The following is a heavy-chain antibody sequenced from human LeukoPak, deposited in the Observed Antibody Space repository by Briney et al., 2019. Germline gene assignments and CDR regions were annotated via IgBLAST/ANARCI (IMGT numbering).Heavy chain of an antibody. Sequence: ASVKVSCKVSGYTLTELSMHWVRQAPGKGLEWMGGFDPEDGETIYAQKFQGRVTVARDTSTSTVHMELSGLRSEDTAVYYCARDQEGFDYWGQGTLVTVSS. V-gene: IGHV1-24*01. CDR3: ARDQEGFDY. CDR1: GYTLTELS. CDR2: FDPEDGET. J-gene: IGHJ4*02.